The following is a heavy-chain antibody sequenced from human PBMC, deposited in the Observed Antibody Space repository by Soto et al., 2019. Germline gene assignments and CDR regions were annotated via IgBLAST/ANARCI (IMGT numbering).Heavy chain of an antibody. Sequence: QVQLVQSGAEVKKPGASVKVSCKASGYTFTSYDINWVRQATGQGLEWMGWMNPNSGNTGYAQKFQGRVTMTRNTSISTADMELSSLRSEDTAVYYCARDTYYDFWSGYYTGFSGPSFDYWGQGTLVTVSS. CDR1: GYTFTSYD. CDR2: MNPNSGNT. V-gene: IGHV1-8*01. D-gene: IGHD3-3*01. CDR3: ARDTYYDFWSGYYTGFSGPSFDY. J-gene: IGHJ4*02.